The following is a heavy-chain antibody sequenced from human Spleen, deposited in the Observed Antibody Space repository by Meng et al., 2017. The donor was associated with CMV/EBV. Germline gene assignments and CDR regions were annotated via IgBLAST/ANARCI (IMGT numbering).Heavy chain of an antibody. J-gene: IGHJ5*02. Sequence: GESLKISCAASGFTFSIYAMSWVRQAPGKGLERASSISGSGASSYCADSVKGRFTISRDNSKNTLYLQMNSLRAEDTAVYYCASLRYYYGSGSSWGQGTLVTVSS. D-gene: IGHD3-10*01. CDR3: ASLRYYYGSGSS. CDR2: ISGSGASS. V-gene: IGHV3-23*01. CDR1: GFTFSIYA.